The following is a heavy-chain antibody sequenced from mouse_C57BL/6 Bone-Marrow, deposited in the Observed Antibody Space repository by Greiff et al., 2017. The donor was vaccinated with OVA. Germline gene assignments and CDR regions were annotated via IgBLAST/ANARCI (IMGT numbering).Heavy chain of an antibody. V-gene: IGHV1-81*01. CDR3: AREGMEYSGFAY. CDR1: GYTFTSYG. J-gene: IGHJ3*01. Sequence: QVQLQQSGAELARPGASVTLSCKASGYTFTSYGISWVKQRTGQGLEWIGEIYPRSGNPSYNEKFKGKATLTADKSSSTAYMERRSLTSEDSAVYCWAREGMEYSGFAYWGQGTLVTVSA. CDR2: IYPRSGNP. D-gene: IGHD5-1*01.